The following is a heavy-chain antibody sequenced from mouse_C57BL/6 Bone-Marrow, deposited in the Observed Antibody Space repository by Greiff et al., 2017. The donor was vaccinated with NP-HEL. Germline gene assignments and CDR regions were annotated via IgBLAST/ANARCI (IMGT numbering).Heavy chain of an antibody. V-gene: IGHV1-15*01. CDR1: GYTFTDYE. Sequence: VKLMESGAELVRPGASVTLSCKASGYTFTDYEMHWVKQTPVHGLEWIGAIDPETGGTAYNQKFKGKAILTADKSSSTAYMELRSLTSEDSAVYYCTRKGYKGFAYWGQGTLVTVSA. D-gene: IGHD3-2*02. CDR2: IDPETGGT. CDR3: TRKGYKGFAY. J-gene: IGHJ3*01.